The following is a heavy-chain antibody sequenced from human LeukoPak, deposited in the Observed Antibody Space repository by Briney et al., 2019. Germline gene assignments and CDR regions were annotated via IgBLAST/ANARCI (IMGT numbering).Heavy chain of an antibody. CDR3: ARDQRWSGYDSGWSWFDP. D-gene: IGHD5-12*01. J-gene: IGHJ5*02. V-gene: IGHV4-39*07. CDR1: GGSISSSSYY. CDR2: IYTSGST. Sequence: PSETLSLTCTVSGGSISSSSYYWGWIRQPPGKGLEWIGRIYTSGSTNYNPSLKSRVTMSVDTSKNQFSLKLSSVTAADTAVYYCARDQRWSGYDSGWSWFDPWGQGTLVTVSS.